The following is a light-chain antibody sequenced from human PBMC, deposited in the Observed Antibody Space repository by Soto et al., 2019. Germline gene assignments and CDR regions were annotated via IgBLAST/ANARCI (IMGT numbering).Light chain of an antibody. J-gene: IGKJ2*03. CDR2: PAS. CDR3: QQLRAYPHS. CDR1: QTINNY. Sequence: DIQLTQSPPFLSASVGDRVTVTCRASQTINNYLAWFRKKEGKAPEFLIYPASTLQGGVPSRFSGHGFGINFTLTISSLQSEDFATYYCQQLRAYPHSFGQGTKLDIK. V-gene: IGKV1-9*01.